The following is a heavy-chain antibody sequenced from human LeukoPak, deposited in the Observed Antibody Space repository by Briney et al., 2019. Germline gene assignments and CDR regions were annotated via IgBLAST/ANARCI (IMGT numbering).Heavy chain of an antibody. D-gene: IGHD3-3*01. CDR2: ITGSATGT. Sequence: PGGSLRLSCAASGFTFANFAIAWVRQAPGKGLEWVSAITGSATGTYYADSFKDRFTISRDDSKTTLFLHMDSLRAEDTALYYCAKVSSRITISGRLDYWGRGTLVTVSS. CDR3: AKVSSRITISGRLDY. V-gene: IGHV3-23*01. J-gene: IGHJ4*02. CDR1: GFTFANFA.